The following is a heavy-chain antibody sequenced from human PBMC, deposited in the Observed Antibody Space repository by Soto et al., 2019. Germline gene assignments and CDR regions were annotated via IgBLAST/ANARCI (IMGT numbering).Heavy chain of an antibody. J-gene: IGHJ4*02. Sequence: SETLSLTCAVYGGSFSGYYWSWIRQPPGKGLEWIGEINHSGSTNYNPSPKSRVTISVDTSKNQFSLKLSSVTAADTAVYYCARVKLYNWNYLSFDYWGQGTLVTV. D-gene: IGHD1-7*01. CDR3: ARVKLYNWNYLSFDY. V-gene: IGHV4-34*01. CDR1: GGSFSGYY. CDR2: INHSGST.